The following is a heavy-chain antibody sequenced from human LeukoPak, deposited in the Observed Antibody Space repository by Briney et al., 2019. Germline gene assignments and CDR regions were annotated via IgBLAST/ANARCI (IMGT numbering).Heavy chain of an antibody. CDR2: ISYSGST. CDR1: GDSISRYY. J-gene: IGHJ4*02. Sequence: SETLSLTCTVSGDSISRYYWSWIRQPPGKGLEWIGYISYSGSTKYNPSLTSRVTISIDTSKNQLSLKLPSVTAADTAVYYCARTKWDHYYFDYWGQGTLVTVSS. CDR3: ARTKWDHYYFDY. D-gene: IGHD1-26*01. V-gene: IGHV4-59*01.